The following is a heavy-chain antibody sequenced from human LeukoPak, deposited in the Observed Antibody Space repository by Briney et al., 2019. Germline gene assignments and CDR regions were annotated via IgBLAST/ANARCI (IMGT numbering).Heavy chain of an antibody. CDR3: ARGRGRYDYVWGSYRGTFDY. CDR1: GYTFTSYA. CDR2: INTNTGNP. Sequence: ASVKVSCKASGYTFTSYAMNWVRQAPGQGLEWMGWINTNTGNPTYAQGFTGRFVLSLDTSVSTAYLQISSLKAEDTAVYYCARGRGRYDYVWGSYRGTFDYWGQGTLVTVSS. J-gene: IGHJ4*02. V-gene: IGHV7-4-1*02. D-gene: IGHD3-16*02.